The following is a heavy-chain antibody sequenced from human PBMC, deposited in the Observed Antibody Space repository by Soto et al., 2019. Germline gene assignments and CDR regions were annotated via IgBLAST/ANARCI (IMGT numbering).Heavy chain of an antibody. CDR1: GFTFSSYR. Sequence: QVPLVESGGAVVQPGTSLRLSCTASGFTFSSYRMHWVRQAPGKGLEWVAIIWYDGSHKFYVDSVKGRFAVSRDNSKTTVYLQVNSLPGQDTAVSCCARARYRGVDLDALEIWGRGTLVTIA. J-gene: IGHJ3*02. V-gene: IGHV3-30*19. CDR3: ARARYRGVDLDALEI. CDR2: IWYDGSHK. D-gene: IGHD5-12*01.